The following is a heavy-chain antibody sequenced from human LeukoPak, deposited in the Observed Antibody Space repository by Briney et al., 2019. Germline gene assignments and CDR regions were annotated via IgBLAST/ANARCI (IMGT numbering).Heavy chain of an antibody. V-gene: IGHV1-69*01. Sequence: SVKVSCTASGGXFSSYAMSWVRQAPGQGLEWMGGIIPIFGTANYAQKFQGRVTITADESTSTAYMELSSLRSEDTAVYYCARVGDTYYYDSSGYYYFDYWGQGTLVTVSS. CDR2: IIPIFGTA. J-gene: IGHJ4*02. D-gene: IGHD3-22*01. CDR3: ARVGDTYYYDSSGYYYFDY. CDR1: GGXFSSYA.